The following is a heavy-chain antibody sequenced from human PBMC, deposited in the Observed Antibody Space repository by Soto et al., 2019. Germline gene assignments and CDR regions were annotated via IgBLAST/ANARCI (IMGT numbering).Heavy chain of an antibody. J-gene: IGHJ4*02. CDR1: GFTFSNYP. CDR3: AKDPYCSSISCYAGNFYY. V-gene: IGHV3-23*01. Sequence: GGSLRLSCAASGFTFSNYPMSWVRQAPGKGLEWVSYISDSGGTTYYADSVKGRFTISRDNSKNTLYLQMNSLRAEDTAVYYCAKDPYCSSISCYAGNFYYWGQGALVTVAS. D-gene: IGHD2-2*01. CDR2: ISDSGGTT.